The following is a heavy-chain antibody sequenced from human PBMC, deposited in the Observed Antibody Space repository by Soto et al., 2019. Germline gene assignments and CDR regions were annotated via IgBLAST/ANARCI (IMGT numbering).Heavy chain of an antibody. J-gene: IGHJ6*01. CDR3: ARVGIAVAGTPYYYGMDV. D-gene: IGHD6-19*01. Sequence: QVQLVESGGGVVQPGRSLRLSCAASGFTFSSYAMHWVRQAPGKGLEWVAVISYDGSNKYYADSVKGRFTISRDNSKNTLYLQMNSLRAEDTAVYYCARVGIAVAGTPYYYGMDVW. V-gene: IGHV3-30-3*01. CDR2: ISYDGSNK. CDR1: GFTFSSYA.